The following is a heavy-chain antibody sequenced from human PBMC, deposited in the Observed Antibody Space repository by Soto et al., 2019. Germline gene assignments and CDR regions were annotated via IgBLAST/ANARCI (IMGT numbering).Heavy chain of an antibody. CDR2: ISSSSSYI. CDR1: GFTFSSYS. V-gene: IGHV3-21*01. Sequence: GGSLRLSCAASGFTFSSYSMNWVRQAPGKGLEWVSSISSSSSYIYYADSVKGRFTISRDNAKNSLYLQMNSLRAEDTAVYYCARDYDILTGYYFLGGEYGMDVWGQGTTVTVSS. CDR3: ARDYDILTGYYFLGGEYGMDV. D-gene: IGHD3-9*01. J-gene: IGHJ6*02.